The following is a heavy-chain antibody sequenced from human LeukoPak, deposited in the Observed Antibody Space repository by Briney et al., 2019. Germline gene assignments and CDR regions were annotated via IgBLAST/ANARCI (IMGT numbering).Heavy chain of an antibody. J-gene: IGHJ3*02. V-gene: IGHV3-33*01. CDR2: IWYDGSNK. Sequence: GRSLRLSCAASGFTFSSYGMHWVRQAPGKGLEWVAVIWYDGSNKYYADSVKGRFTISRDNSKNTLYLQMNSLRAEDTAVYYCARHWTYDSNGSAFDIWGQGTVVTVSS. D-gene: IGHD3-22*01. CDR3: ARHWTYDSNGSAFDI. CDR1: GFTFSSYG.